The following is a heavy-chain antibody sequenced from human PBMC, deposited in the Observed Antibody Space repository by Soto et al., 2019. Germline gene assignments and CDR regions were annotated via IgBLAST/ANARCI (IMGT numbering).Heavy chain of an antibody. CDR3: ARDGDYYDSRASDAFDI. CDR1: GFTFSSYG. CDR2: IWYDGSNK. J-gene: IGHJ3*02. D-gene: IGHD3-22*01. Sequence: QVQLVESGGGVVQPGRSLRLSCAASGFTFSSYGMHWVRQAPGKGLEWVAVIWYDGSNKYYADSVKGRFTISRDNSKNPLYLQMNSLRAEDTAVYYCARDGDYYDSRASDAFDIWGQGTMVTVSS. V-gene: IGHV3-33*01.